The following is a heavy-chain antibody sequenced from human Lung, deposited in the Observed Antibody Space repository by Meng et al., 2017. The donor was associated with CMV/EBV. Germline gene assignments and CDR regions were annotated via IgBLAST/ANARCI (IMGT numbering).Heavy chain of an antibody. J-gene: IGHJ4*02. D-gene: IGHD5-18*01. CDR2: VYYTGRA. CDR3: AKQGARSVETTMVPYGEFDY. V-gene: IGHV4-39*01. Sequence: SXTXSLXCIVSGGSISSGDYYWGWIRQSPGKALEWIGSVYYTGRADYSPSLKNRVTISVDTSRNQFSLNLHSVTAADTALYYCAKQGARSVETTMVPYGEFDYWGQGAXVTCSS. CDR1: GGSISSGDYY.